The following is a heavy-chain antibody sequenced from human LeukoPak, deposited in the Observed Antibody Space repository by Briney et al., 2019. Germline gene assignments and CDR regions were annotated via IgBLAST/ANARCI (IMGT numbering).Heavy chain of an antibody. CDR3: ARDSSTYYYGSGSYGGSVDY. V-gene: IGHV3-30*02. CDR1: GFTFSSYG. J-gene: IGHJ4*02. CDR2: IRYDGSDK. Sequence: GSLRLSCSASGFTFSSYGMHWVRQAPGKGLEWVSLIRYDGSDKYYADSVKGRFTISRDNSKNTSYLQMNSLRAEDTAVYYCARDSSTYYYGSGSYGGSVDYWGQGTLVTVSS. D-gene: IGHD3-10*01.